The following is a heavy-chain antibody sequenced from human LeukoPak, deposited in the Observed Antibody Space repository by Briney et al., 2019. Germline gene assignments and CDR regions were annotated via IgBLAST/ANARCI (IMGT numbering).Heavy chain of an antibody. CDR1: GGSFSGYY. Sequence: SETLSLTCAVYGGSFSGYYWSWIRQPPGKGLELIGEINHSGSTNYNPSLKSRVTISVDTSKNQFSLKLSSVTAADTAVYYCARVLYGDYDYWGQGTLVTVSS. D-gene: IGHD4-17*01. J-gene: IGHJ4*02. CDR2: INHSGST. CDR3: ARVLYGDYDY. V-gene: IGHV4-34*01.